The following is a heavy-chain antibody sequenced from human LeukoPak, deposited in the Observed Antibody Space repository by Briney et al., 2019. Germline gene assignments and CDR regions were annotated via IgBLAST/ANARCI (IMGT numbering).Heavy chain of an antibody. V-gene: IGHV3-23*01. CDR2: ISGSGGST. Sequence: GGSLRLSCAASGFTFSSYAMSWVRQAPGKGLEWVSAISGSGGSTYYADSVKGRFTISRDSSKNTLYLQMNSLRAEDTAVYYCAKDARPGYSSSWSTYFDYWGQGTLVTVSS. CDR3: AKDARPGYSSSWSTYFDY. CDR1: GFTFSSYA. J-gene: IGHJ4*02. D-gene: IGHD6-13*01.